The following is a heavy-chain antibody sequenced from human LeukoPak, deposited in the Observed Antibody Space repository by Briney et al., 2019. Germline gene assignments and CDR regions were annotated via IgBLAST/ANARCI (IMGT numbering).Heavy chain of an antibody. J-gene: IGHJ4*02. V-gene: IGHV4-59*01. CDR3: AREAREPDGDSSGYFDY. Sequence: SETLSLTCTVSGGSISSYYWSWIRQPPGKGLEWIGYIYYSGSTNYNPSLKSRVTISVDTSKNQFSLKLSSMTAADTAVYYCAREAREPDGDSSGYFDYWGQGTLVTVSS. CDR1: GGSISSYY. CDR2: IYYSGST. D-gene: IGHD3-22*01.